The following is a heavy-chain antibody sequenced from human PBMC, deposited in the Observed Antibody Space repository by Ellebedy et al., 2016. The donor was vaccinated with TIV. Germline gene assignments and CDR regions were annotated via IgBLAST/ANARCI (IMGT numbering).Heavy chain of an antibody. CDR3: TTEGYNFGFHSTFY. CDR1: GITLSNAW. Sequence: PGGSLRLSCAASGITLSNAWMNWVRQAPGKGLEWVGRIKSKTHGGTTDYTAPVRGRFSISRDDSQNMLYLQMNSLKTEDTAVYYCTTEGYNFGFHSTFYWGQGALVTVSS. CDR2: IKSKTHGGTT. J-gene: IGHJ4*02. V-gene: IGHV3-15*07. D-gene: IGHD2/OR15-2a*01.